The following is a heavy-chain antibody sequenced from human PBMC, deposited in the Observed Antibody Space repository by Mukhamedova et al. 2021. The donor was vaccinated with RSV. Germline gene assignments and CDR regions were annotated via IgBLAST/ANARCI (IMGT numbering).Heavy chain of an antibody. J-gene: IGHJ4*02. CDR3: ARAYYDTRGFYHFDY. D-gene: IGHD3-22*01. Sequence: GLEWVAIIWYDGTNKYYADYVKGRFTISSDISKNMMYLQMNGLRAEDTAVYYCARAYYDTRGFYHFDYWGQGTLVTVSS. CDR2: IWYDGTNK. V-gene: IGHV3-33*01.